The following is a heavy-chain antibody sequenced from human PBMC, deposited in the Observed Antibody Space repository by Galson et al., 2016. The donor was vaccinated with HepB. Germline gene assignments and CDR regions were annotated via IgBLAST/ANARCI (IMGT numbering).Heavy chain of an antibody. CDR2: ISNSGSRT. V-gene: IGHV3-11*01. CDR1: GFRFSDYY. J-gene: IGHJ3*01. D-gene: IGHD7-27*01. Sequence: SLRLSCAASGFRFSDYYMNWVRQAPGKGLEWVSYISNSGSRTFYADSVKGRFTISRDNAQNSLYLQMNSLTAEDTAVYYCARSELGVGDAFDVWARGQCSPSLQ. CDR3: ARSELGVGDAFDV.